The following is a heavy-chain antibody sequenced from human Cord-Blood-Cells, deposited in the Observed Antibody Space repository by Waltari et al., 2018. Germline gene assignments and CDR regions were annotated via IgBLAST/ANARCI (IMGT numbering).Heavy chain of an antibody. CDR1: GYTFTSYD. J-gene: IGHJ2*01. CDR3: ARGRLNWGWYFDL. V-gene: IGHV1-8*03. Sequence: QVQLLQSGAEVKKPGASVKVSCTASGYTFTSYDIHWVRQATGQGLEWMGWMNPNSGNTGYAQKFQGRVTITRNTSISTAYMELSSLRSEDTAVYYCARGRLNWGWYFDLWGRGTLVTVSS. CDR2: MNPNSGNT. D-gene: IGHD7-27*01.